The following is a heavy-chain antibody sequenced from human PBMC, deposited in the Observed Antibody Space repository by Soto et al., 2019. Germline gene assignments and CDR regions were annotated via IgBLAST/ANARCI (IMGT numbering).Heavy chain of an antibody. CDR1: GFTFSSYG. D-gene: IGHD3-3*01. V-gene: IGHV3-30*18. CDR2: ISYDGSNK. Sequence: QVQLVESGGGVVQPGRSLRLSCAASGFTFSSYGMHWVRQAPGKGLEWVAVISYDGSNKYYADSVKGRFTISRDNSKNTLYLQMNSLRAEDTAVYYCAKDSEASITIFGVVIIPMADYYYYGMDVWGQGTTVTVSS. J-gene: IGHJ6*02. CDR3: AKDSEASITIFGVVIIPMADYYYYGMDV.